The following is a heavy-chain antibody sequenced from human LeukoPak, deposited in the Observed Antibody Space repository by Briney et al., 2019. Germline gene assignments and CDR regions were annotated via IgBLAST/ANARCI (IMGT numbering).Heavy chain of an antibody. Sequence: MASETLSLICTVSGGSISSYYWSWIRQPPGKGLEWIGYISYSGNTNYNPSLKSRVTISVDTSKNQFSLKLSSVTAADTAVYLCVRLSGGSMSSILYYGMDVWGQGTTVTVSS. CDR2: ISYSGNT. V-gene: IGHV4-59*08. J-gene: IGHJ6*02. CDR1: GGSISSYY. CDR3: VRLSGGSMSSILYYGMDV. D-gene: IGHD2-15*01.